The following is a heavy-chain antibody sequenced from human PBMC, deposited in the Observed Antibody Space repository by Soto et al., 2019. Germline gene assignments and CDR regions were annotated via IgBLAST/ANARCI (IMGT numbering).Heavy chain of an antibody. CDR1: GYTFTSYG. D-gene: IGHD5-12*01. CDR3: ARVKVATINYYYYYMDV. CDR2: ISAYNGNT. J-gene: IGHJ6*03. Sequence: QVQLVQSGAEVKKPGASVKVSCKASGYTFTSYGISWVRQAPGQGLEWMGWISAYNGNTNYAQKLQGRVTMTTDTSTNTAYMELRSLRSDDTAVYYCARVKVATINYYYYYMDVWGKGTTVTVSS. V-gene: IGHV1-18*01.